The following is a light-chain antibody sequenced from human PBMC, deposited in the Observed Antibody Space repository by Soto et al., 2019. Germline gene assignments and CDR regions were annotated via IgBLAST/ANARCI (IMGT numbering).Light chain of an antibody. CDR3: LQRRNWPPIA. CDR1: QNVDRY. V-gene: IGKV3-11*01. J-gene: IGKJ5*01. CDR2: DAT. Sequence: ETVVTQSPATLSLSPGERATLSCRASQNVDRYVVWYHQKPGQAPRLLIYDATNRATGIPARFSGSGSGTDFTLTISSLEPEDSAVYYCLQRRNWPPIAFGQGTRLEIK.